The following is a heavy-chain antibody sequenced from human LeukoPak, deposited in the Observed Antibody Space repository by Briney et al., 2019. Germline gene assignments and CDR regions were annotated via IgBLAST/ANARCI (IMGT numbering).Heavy chain of an antibody. D-gene: IGHD1-7*01. V-gene: IGHV3-15*04. J-gene: IGHJ6*02. CDR3: TTDEDWNYARKDI. CDR2: TVSEIDGGTT. CDR1: GFTFNYAW. Sequence: GGSLRLSCAASGFTFNYAWMSWVRQVPGKGLEWVGQTVSEIDGGTTDYAAPVKGRFTISRDDSKSTLYLQMNSLKIEDTAVYYCTTDEDWNYARKDIWGQGATVIVSS.